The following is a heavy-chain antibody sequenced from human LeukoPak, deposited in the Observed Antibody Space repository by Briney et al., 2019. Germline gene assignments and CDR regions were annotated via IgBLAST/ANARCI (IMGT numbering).Heavy chain of an antibody. Sequence: PSETLSLTCTLSGGSMSGSDYYWGWIRQPPGKGREWIGAIYFSGSTYYSPALKSRVTMSVDTSKNQFSLKLSSVTAADTAVYYCSRQAALIAPDSWGQETLVIVSS. D-gene: IGHD3-16*02. CDR1: GGSMSGSDYY. J-gene: IGHJ4*02. CDR2: IYFSGST. CDR3: SRQAALIAPDS. V-gene: IGHV4-39*01.